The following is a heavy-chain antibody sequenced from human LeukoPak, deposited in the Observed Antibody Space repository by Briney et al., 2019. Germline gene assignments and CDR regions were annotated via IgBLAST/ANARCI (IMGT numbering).Heavy chain of an antibody. V-gene: IGHV4-59*01. Sequence: PSETLSLTCTVSGGSINNYYWSWIRQPPGKGLEWIGYIYYSGSTNYNPSLKSRVTISVDTSKTQFSLKLSSVTAADTAVYYCARDSRLLWFGGVFDIWGQGTMVTVSS. J-gene: IGHJ3*02. CDR2: IYYSGST. CDR1: GGSINNYY. CDR3: ARDSRLLWFGGVFDI. D-gene: IGHD3-10*01.